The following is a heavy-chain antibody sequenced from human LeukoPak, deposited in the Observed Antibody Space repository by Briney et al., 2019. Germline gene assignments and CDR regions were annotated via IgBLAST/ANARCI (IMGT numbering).Heavy chain of an antibody. CDR3: ARLSGFGELMPFDY. CDR2: IHYSGST. Sequence: SQTLSLTCTVSGGSTTSHNYYWGWIRQPPGKGLEWIGSIHYSGSTYYNPSLKSRVTISVDTSKNQFSLKLSSVTAADTAVYYCARLSGFGELMPFDYWGQGTLVTVSS. D-gene: IGHD3-10*01. J-gene: IGHJ4*02. CDR1: GGSTTSHNYY. V-gene: IGHV4-39*01.